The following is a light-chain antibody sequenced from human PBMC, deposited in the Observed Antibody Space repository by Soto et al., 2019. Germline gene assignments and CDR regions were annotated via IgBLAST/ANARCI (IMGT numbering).Light chain of an antibody. CDR2: EVS. V-gene: IGLV2-8*01. J-gene: IGLJ1*01. CDR1: SSDVGGYNY. CDR3: SSYAGSNNYV. Sequence: ALTQPPSASGSPGQSVTISCTGTSSDVGGYNYVSWYQQHPGKAPKLTIYEVSKRPSGVPDRFSGSKSGNTASLTVSGLQAEDEADYYCSSYAGSNNYVFGTGTKVTVL.